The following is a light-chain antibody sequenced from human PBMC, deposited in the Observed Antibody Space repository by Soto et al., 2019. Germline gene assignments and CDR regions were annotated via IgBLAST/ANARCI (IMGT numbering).Light chain of an antibody. Sequence: EIVMTQSPATLSVSPGERATLSCRASQSVSNNVAWYQQKPGQAPRLLIYHAATRATGIPARFSGSGSGTEVTLTISILQSEDFAVYYCQQYNEWPLTFGGGTKVEIK. V-gene: IGKV3-15*01. CDR1: QSVSNN. CDR3: QQYNEWPLT. CDR2: HAA. J-gene: IGKJ4*01.